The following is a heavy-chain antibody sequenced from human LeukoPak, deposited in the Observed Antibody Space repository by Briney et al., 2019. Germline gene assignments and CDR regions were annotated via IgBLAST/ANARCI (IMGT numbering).Heavy chain of an antibody. D-gene: IGHD2-2*01. CDR1: GYTFTSYG. CDR3: ARVPAGIVVVPAAGQEFDY. CDR2: ISAYNGNT. J-gene: IGHJ4*02. Sequence: VASVTVSCKASGYTFTSYGISWVRQAPGQGLEWMGWISAYNGNTNYAQKLQGRVTMTTDTSTSTAYMELRSLRSDDTAVYYCARVPAGIVVVPAAGQEFDYWGQGTLVTVSS. V-gene: IGHV1-18*01.